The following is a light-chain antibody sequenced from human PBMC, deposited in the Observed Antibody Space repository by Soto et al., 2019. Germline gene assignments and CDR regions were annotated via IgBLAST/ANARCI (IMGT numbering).Light chain of an antibody. Sequence: QSVLTKPASASGSPGQSVTISCTGTSSDVGGCNYVSWYQQYPGRAPKLMIYEVTKRPSGVPDRFSGSKSGNTASLTVSGLQAEDEADYYCSSYAASNNFYFVFGGGTKVTVL. CDR1: SSDVGGCNY. CDR3: SSYAASNNFYFV. J-gene: IGLJ3*02. V-gene: IGLV2-8*01. CDR2: EVT.